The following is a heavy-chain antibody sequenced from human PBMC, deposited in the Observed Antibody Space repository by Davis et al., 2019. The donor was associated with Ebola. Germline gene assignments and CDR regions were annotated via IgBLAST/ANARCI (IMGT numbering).Heavy chain of an antibody. D-gene: IGHD6-13*01. CDR3: ARGNDQHLNY. Sequence: SLKISCAASGFPFGDYAMHWVRQAPGKGLEWVSSISWNGDSIGYADSVKGRFTISRDKSKNTVSLQMNSLRPEDTAVYYCARGNDQHLNYWGQGTLVTVSS. V-gene: IGHV3-9*01. J-gene: IGHJ4*02. CDR1: GFPFGDYA. CDR2: ISWNGDSI.